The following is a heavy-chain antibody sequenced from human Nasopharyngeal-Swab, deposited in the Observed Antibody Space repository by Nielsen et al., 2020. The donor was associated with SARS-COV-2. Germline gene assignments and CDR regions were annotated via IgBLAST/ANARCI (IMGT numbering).Heavy chain of an antibody. D-gene: IGHD6-13*01. V-gene: IGHV4-34*01. CDR1: GGSFSGYY. J-gene: IGHJ6*02. Sequence: SETLSLTCAVYGGSFSGYYWSWIRQPPGKGLEWIGEINDSGSTNSNPSLKSRVTISVDTSKNQFTLKLSSVTAADTAVYYCARVKGIAAANYYYGMDVWGQGTTVTVSS. CDR3: ARVKGIAAANYYYGMDV. CDR2: INDSGST.